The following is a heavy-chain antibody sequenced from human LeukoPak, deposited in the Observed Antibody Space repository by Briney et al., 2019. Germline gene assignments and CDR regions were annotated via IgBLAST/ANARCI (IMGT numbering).Heavy chain of an antibody. CDR1: GFTVSSNY. Sequence: GGSLRLSCAASGFTVSSNYMSWVRQAPGKGLEWVSVIYSGGSTYYADSVKGRFTISRDSSKNTLYLQTNTLRAEDTAVYYCAREYSRADAFDIWGRGTLVTVSS. D-gene: IGHD2-15*01. J-gene: IGHJ3*02. CDR3: AREYSRADAFDI. CDR2: IYSGGST. V-gene: IGHV3-53*01.